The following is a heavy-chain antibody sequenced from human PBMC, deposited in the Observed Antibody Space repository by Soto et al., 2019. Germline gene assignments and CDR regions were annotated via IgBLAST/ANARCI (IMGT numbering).Heavy chain of an antibody. CDR1: GGTFSSYA. CDR3: ARDGGVYDYSPFDY. Sequence: QVQLVQSGAEVKKPGSSVKVSCKASGGTFSSYAISWVRQAPGQGLEWMGGIIPIFGTADYAQKFQGRVTITAYESTSTADMELSSLRSEDTAVYYCARDGGVYDYSPFDYWGQGTLVTVSS. CDR2: IIPIFGTA. D-gene: IGHD4-4*01. V-gene: IGHV1-69*12. J-gene: IGHJ4*02.